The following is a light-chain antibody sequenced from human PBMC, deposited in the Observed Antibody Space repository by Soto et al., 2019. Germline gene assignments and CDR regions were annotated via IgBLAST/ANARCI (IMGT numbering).Light chain of an antibody. V-gene: IGKV1-5*01. CDR3: RQYDSYPRM. Sequence: DIQMTQSPSTLSASVGDRVTNTCRASQSISSRLAWYQQRPGKAPKLLIYDASSLQSGVPSRFSGSGSGTEFTLTISTLQPDDFATYYCRQYDSYPRMFGQGTKVDIK. CDR1: QSISSR. CDR2: DAS. J-gene: IGKJ1*01.